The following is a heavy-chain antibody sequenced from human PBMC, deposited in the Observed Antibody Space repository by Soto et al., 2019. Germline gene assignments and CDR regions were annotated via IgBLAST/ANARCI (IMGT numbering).Heavy chain of an antibody. D-gene: IGHD6-6*01. V-gene: IGHV4-31*03. J-gene: IGHJ5*02. CDR2: IYYSGST. Sequence: SLTCTVSGGPISSGGYYWSWIRQHPGKGLEWIGYIYYSGSTYYNPSLKSRVTISVDTSKNQFSLKLSSVTAADTAVYYCARVDGETPSSSSWWFDPWGQGTLVTVSS. CDR1: GGPISSGGYY. CDR3: ARVDGETPSSSSWWFDP.